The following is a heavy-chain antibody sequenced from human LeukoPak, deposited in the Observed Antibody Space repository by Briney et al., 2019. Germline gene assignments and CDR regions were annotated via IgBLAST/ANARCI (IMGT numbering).Heavy chain of an antibody. CDR1: GGSFSGYY. Sequence: SETLSLTCAVYGGSFSGYYWSWIRQPPGKGLEWIGEINHSGSTNYNPSLKSRVTISVGTSKNQFSLRLSSVTAADTAVYYCARGTRVLYYDFWSGSKYFDYWGQGTLVTVSS. D-gene: IGHD3-3*01. V-gene: IGHV4-34*01. CDR3: ARGTRVLYYDFWSGSKYFDY. J-gene: IGHJ4*02. CDR2: INHSGST.